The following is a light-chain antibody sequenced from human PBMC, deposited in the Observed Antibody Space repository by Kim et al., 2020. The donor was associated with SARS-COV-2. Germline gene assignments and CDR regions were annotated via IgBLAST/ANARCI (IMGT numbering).Light chain of an antibody. V-gene: IGLV2-14*03. CDR3: TSYTTSDKWV. Sequence: GQSLTIYYTGTSIDVGSFNSVTWYQHHPGKAPKLMIYDVCKRPSGVPNRFSGSKSDNTASLTISGLQAEDEADYYCTSYTTSDKWVFGGGTQLTVL. J-gene: IGLJ3*02. CDR2: DVC. CDR1: SIDVGSFNS.